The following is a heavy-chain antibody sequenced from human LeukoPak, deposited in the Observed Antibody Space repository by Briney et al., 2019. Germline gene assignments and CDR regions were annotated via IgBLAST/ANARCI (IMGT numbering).Heavy chain of an antibody. D-gene: IGHD1-14*01. Sequence: SETLSLTCTVSGGSISSSSYYWGWIRQPPGKGLEWIGSIYYSRSTYYNPSLKSRVTISVDTSKNQLSLELSSVTAADTAVYYCARDRENQPFDYWGQGTLVTVSS. CDR1: GGSISSSSYY. CDR2: IYYSRST. V-gene: IGHV4-39*07. J-gene: IGHJ4*02. CDR3: ARDRENQPFDY.